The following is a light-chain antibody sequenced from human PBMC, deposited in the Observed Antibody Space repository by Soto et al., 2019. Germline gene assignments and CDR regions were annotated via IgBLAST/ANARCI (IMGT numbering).Light chain of an antibody. V-gene: IGLV2-8*01. CDR2: EVS. CDR3: CSYAGSYTYYV. Sequence: QSVLTQPASVSGSPGQSITISCTGTSTDVGGYNYVSWYQQHPGKAPKLMIYEVSKRPSGVPDRFSGSKSGNTASLTVSGLQAEDEADYYCCSYAGSYTYYVFGTGTKVTVL. J-gene: IGLJ1*01. CDR1: STDVGGYNY.